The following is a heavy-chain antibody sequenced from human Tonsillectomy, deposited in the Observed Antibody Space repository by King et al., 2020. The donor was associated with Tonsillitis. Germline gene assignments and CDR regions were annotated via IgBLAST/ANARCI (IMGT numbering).Heavy chain of an antibody. J-gene: IGHJ3*01. CDR3: ARDHASIAAAPLDV. Sequence: VQLVESGGAVVQPGRSLRLSCAASGFPFSSYAMHWVRQAPGKGLEWVAVISYDGKYQYYADSVKGRFAISRDTSQNTMYLYLQMNSLRTEDTAIYYCARDHASIAAAPLDVWGQGTMVTVSP. CDR2: ISYDGKYQ. V-gene: IGHV3-30*09. CDR1: GFPFSSYA. D-gene: IGHD6-6*01.